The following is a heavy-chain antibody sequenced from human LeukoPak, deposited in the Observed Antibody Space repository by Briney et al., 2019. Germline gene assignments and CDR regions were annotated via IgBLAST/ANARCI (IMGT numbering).Heavy chain of an antibody. J-gene: IGHJ5*02. CDR2: ISGSGGST. D-gene: IGHD2-21*01. V-gene: IGHV3-23*01. CDR3: AKDHTHIVVVIAIDR. CDR1: GFTFSSYA. Sequence: GGSLRLSCAASGFTFSSYAMSWVRQAPGKGLEWVSAISGSGGSTYYADSVKGGFTISRDNSKNTLYLQMNSLRAEDTAVYYCAKDHTHIVVVIAIDRWGQGTLVTVSS.